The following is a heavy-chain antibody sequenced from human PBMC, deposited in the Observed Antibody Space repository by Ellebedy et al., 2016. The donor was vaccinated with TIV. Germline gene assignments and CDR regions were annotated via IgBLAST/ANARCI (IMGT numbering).Heavy chain of an antibody. CDR3: AKAAPTYYDFWSGSPLFDY. CDR2: ISYDGSNK. J-gene: IGHJ4*02. CDR1: GFTFSSYG. V-gene: IGHV3-30*18. D-gene: IGHD3-3*01. Sequence: GGSLRLXXAASGFTFSSYGMHWVRQAPGKGLEWVAVISYDGSNKYYADSVKGRFTISRDNSKNTLYLQMNSLRAEDTAVYYCAKAAPTYYDFWSGSPLFDYWGQGTLVTVSS.